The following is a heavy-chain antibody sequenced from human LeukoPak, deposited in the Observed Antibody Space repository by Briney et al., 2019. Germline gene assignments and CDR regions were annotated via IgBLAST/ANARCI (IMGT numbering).Heavy chain of an antibody. CDR1: GFTFSSYG. D-gene: IGHD3-22*01. CDR2: IRYDGSNK. Sequence: GGSLRLSCAASGFTFSSYGMHWVRQAPGKGLEWVAFIRYDGSNKYYADSVKGRFTISRDNSKNTLYLQMNSQRAEDTAVYYCAKDYYDSSGYYYGRYFDYWGQGTLVTVSS. J-gene: IGHJ4*02. V-gene: IGHV3-30*02. CDR3: AKDYYDSSGYYYGRYFDY.